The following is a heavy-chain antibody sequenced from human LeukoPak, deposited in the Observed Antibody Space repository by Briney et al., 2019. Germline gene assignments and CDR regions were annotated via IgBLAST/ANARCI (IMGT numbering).Heavy chain of an antibody. CDR2: INWNGGST. CDR3: ARGIAARLRGPMDV. CDR1: GFTFSSYS. J-gene: IGHJ6*02. D-gene: IGHD6-6*01. V-gene: IGHV3-20*01. Sequence: GGSLRLSCAASGFTFSSYSMNWVRQAPGKGLEWVSGINWNGGSTGYADSVKGRFTISRDNAKNSLYLQMNSLRAEDTALYHCARGIAARLRGPMDVWGQGTTVTVSS.